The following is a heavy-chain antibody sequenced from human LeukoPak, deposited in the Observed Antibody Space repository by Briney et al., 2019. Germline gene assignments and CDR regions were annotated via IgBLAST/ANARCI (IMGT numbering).Heavy chain of an antibody. Sequence: PSETLSLTCTVSGGSITSYYWSWIRQPAGKGLEWIGRISISGSTNFNPSIKSRVTISIDGSKSQFSLKLISMTAADAAVYYCARQSGGSYVFFDYWGPGTLVTVSS. CDR3: ARQSGGSYVFFDY. V-gene: IGHV4-4*07. CDR1: GGSITSYY. J-gene: IGHJ4*02. D-gene: IGHD2-15*01. CDR2: ISISGST.